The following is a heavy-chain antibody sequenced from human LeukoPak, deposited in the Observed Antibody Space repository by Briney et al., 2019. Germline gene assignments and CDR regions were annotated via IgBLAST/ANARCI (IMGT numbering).Heavy chain of an antibody. V-gene: IGHV3-23*01. D-gene: IGHD6-19*01. CDR2: ISLNGETT. Sequence: GGSLRLSCAVSGFSVSSFGMSWVRQAPGKGLEWISAISLNGETTWYADSVKGRSTISRDNSKNTLYLQLTSLRAEDTAVYYCAQGFSSGWCPYWGQGSLVSVSS. CDR1: GFSVSSFG. J-gene: IGHJ4*02. CDR3: AQGFSSGWCPY.